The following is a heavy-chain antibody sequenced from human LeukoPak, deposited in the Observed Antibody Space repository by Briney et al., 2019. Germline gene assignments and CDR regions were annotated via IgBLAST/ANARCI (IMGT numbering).Heavy chain of an antibody. CDR1: GFSLSTSGMC. J-gene: IGHJ3*02. CDR2: IDWDDDK. V-gene: IGHV2-70*11. D-gene: IGHD6-19*01. Sequence: KASGPTLVNPTETLXLTCTFSGFSLSTSGMCVSWIRQPPGKALQWLARIDWDDDKYHSTSLETRLTISKDTSKNQVVLTMTKMDPVDTATYYCARMTAGYSSGWFAFDIWGQGTMVTVSS. CDR3: ARMTAGYSSGWFAFDI.